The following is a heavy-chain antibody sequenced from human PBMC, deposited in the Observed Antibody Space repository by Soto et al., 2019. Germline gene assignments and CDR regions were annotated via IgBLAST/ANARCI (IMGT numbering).Heavy chain of an antibody. J-gene: IGHJ6*02. CDR2: ISWNSGSI. V-gene: IGHV3-9*01. Sequence: EVPLVESGGGLVQPGRSLRLSCAASGFTFDDYAMHWVRQAPGKGLEWVSGISWNSGSIGYADSVKGRFTISRDNAKNSLYLQMNSLRAEDTALYYCAKETYYYGMDVWGQGTTVTVSS. CDR1: GFTFDDYA. CDR3: AKETYYYGMDV.